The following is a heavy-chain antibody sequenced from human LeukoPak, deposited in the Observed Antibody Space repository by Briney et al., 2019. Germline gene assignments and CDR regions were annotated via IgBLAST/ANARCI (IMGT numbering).Heavy chain of an antibody. CDR1: GGSIGNYY. Sequence: KPSGTLSLTCTVSGGSIGNYYWTWIRQPPGKGLEWIGYVYYDGTTKYNPSLKSRVTISVDTSKNQFFLNLSSVTAADTAVYYCASGPSYSSSADYYYYYMDVWGKGTTVTVSS. CDR3: ASGPSYSSSADYYYYYMDV. CDR2: VYYDGTT. V-gene: IGHV4-59*01. D-gene: IGHD6-6*01. J-gene: IGHJ6*03.